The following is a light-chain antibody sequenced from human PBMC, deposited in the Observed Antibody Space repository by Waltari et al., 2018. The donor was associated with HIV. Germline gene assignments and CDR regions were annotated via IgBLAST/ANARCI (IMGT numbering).Light chain of an antibody. CDR3: GTWDTSLRAPV. CDR1: SSNIGDHF. V-gene: IGLV1-51*02. CDR2: END. Sequence: QSVLTQPPSVSAAPGQKVTISCSGGSSNIGDHFVAWYQHLPGTAPKVLIYENDKRPSGIPDRFSGSKSGTSANLGITGLQTGDEADYYCGTWDTSLRAPVLGGGTKVTVL. J-gene: IGLJ2*01.